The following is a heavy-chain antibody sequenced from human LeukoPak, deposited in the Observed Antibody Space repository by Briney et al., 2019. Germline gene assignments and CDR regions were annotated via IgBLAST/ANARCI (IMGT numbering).Heavy chain of an antibody. J-gene: IGHJ4*02. D-gene: IGHD7-27*01. CDR3: ASSYFPAGVYYFDY. V-gene: IGHV4-34*01. Sequence: PSETLSLTCAVYGGSFSGYYWSWIRQPPGKGLEWIGEINHSGSTNYNPSRKSRVTISVDTSKNQFSLQLSSVTAADTAVYYCASSYFPAGVYYFDYWGQGTLVTVSS. CDR1: GGSFSGYY. CDR2: INHSGST.